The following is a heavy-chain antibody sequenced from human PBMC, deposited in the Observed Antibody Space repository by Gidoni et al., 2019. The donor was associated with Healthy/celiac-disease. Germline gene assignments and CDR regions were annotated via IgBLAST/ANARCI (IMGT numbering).Heavy chain of an antibody. J-gene: IGHJ4*02. Sequence: QVQLQESGPGLVKPSQTLSLTCTVSGGSISSGGYYWSWIRQHPGKGLEWIGYIYYSGSTYYNPSLKSRVTISVDTSKNQFSLKLSSVTAADTAVYYCAREGAQYPGTAAYYFDYWGQGTLVTVSS. CDR1: GGSISSGGYY. D-gene: IGHD2-2*01. V-gene: IGHV4-31*03. CDR2: IYYSGST. CDR3: AREGAQYPGTAAYYFDY.